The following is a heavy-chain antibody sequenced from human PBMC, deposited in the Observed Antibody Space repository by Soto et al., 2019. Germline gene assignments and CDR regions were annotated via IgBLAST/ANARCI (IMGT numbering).Heavy chain of an antibody. J-gene: IGHJ6*02. V-gene: IGHV1-3*05. Sequence: QVQLVQSGAEEKQPGASVRLSCKASGYAFSSYAMHWVRQAPGQRLEWMGWINIGSGNTEYSQNFQDRITITRDTSSSTVYMALNSLKSEDTAVYYCARDGGDCGYRLIYYYYIGLDVWGQGTMVTVSS. CDR3: ARDGGDCGYRLIYYYYIGLDV. D-gene: IGHD5-12*01. CDR2: INIGSGNT. CDR1: GYAFSSYA.